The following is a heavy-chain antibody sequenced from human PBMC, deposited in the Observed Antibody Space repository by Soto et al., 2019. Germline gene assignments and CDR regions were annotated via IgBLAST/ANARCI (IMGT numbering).Heavy chain of an antibody. CDR1: GGSISSGGYY. Sequence: SETLSLTCTVSGGSISSGGYYWSWIRQHPGKGLEWIGYIYYSGSTYYNPSLKSRVTISVDTSKNQFSLKLSSVTAADTAVYYCASGSGSSSASAAIVGWFDPWGQGTLVTVSS. J-gene: IGHJ5*02. CDR2: IYYSGST. V-gene: IGHV4-31*03. CDR3: ASGSGSSSASAAIVGWFDP. D-gene: IGHD3-10*01.